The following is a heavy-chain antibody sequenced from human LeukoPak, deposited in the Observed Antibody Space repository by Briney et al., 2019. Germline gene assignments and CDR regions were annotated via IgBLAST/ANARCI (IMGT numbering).Heavy chain of an antibody. V-gene: IGHV4-39*07. CDR2: IYYSGST. J-gene: IGHJ6*03. D-gene: IGHD6-6*01. CDR1: GGSISSSSYY. Sequence: SETLSLTCTVSGGSISSSSYYWGWIRQPPGKGLEWIGSIYYSGSTYYNPSLKSRVTISVDTSKNQFSLKLSSETAADTAVYYCARSIAARRYYYYYYMDVWGKGTTVTVSS. CDR3: ARSIAARRYYYYYYMDV.